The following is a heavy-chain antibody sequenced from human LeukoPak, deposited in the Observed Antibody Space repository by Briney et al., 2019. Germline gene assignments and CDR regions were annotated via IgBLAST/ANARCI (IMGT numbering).Heavy chain of an antibody. CDR2: IYYSGST. CDR3: AGQRYYFDY. CDR1: GGSISSYY. J-gene: IGHJ4*02. V-gene: IGHV4-59*08. Sequence: PSETLSLTCTVSGGSISSYYWSWIRQPPGKGLEWIGCIYYSGSTNYNPSLKSRVTISVDTSKNQFSLKLSSVTAADTAVYYCAGQRYYFDYWGQGTLVTVSS.